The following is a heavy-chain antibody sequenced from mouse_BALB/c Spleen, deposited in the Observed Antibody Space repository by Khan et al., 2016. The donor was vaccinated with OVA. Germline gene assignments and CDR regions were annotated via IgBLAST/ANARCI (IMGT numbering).Heavy chain of an antibody. D-gene: IGHD1-1*01. CDR3: ARRGQRWDFDY. CDR2: INPSTGYT. J-gene: IGHJ2*01. V-gene: IGHV1-7*01. Sequence: QVQLKQSGAELAKPGASVKMSCKASGYTFINYWILWVKQRPGQGLEWIGYINPSTGYTEYNQNFKDKVTLTADKSSSTAYMQLSSLTSEDSAVYDCARRGQRWDFDYWGQGTTLKVSS. CDR1: GYTFINYW.